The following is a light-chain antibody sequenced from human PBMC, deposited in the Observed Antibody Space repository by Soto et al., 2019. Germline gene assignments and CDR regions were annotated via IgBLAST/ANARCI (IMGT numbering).Light chain of an antibody. J-gene: IGLJ1*01. CDR2: GNS. CDR3: QSYDSSLSGYV. V-gene: IGLV1-40*01. CDR1: SSNIGAGYD. Sequence: QSVLTQPPSVSGAPGQRVTISCTGSSSNIGAGYDVHWYQQLPGTAPKLLIYGNSTRPSGVPERFSGSKSGTSAPLAITGLQAEDEAYYYCQSYDSSLSGYVFGTGTKVTVL.